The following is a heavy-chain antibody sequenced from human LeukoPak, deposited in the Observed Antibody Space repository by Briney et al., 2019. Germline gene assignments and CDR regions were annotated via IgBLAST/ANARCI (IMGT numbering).Heavy chain of an antibody. Sequence: SVKVSCKASGYTFSGYYLHWVRQAPGPGIEWMGWINPNNGGTNYAQKHQGTVTMTREPSTSTAYMELSRLTSDDTAVYSCARRAFANWYFDLWGRGTLVTVSS. V-gene: IGHV1-2*02. CDR3: ARRAFANWYFDL. CDR1: GYTFSGYY. J-gene: IGHJ2*01. CDR2: INPNNGGT.